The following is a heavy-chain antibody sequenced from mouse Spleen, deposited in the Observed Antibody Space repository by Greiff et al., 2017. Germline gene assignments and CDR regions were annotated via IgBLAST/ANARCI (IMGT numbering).Heavy chain of an antibody. Sequence: DVKLVESGGGLVKPGGSLKLSCAASGFTFSSYAMSWVRQTPEKRLEWVATISSGGSYTYYPDSVKGRFTISRDNAKNTLYLQMSSLRSEDTAMYYCARYGPAWFAYWGQGTLVTVSA. CDR1: GFTFSSYA. D-gene: IGHD1-1*02. V-gene: IGHV5-9-1*01. CDR3: ARYGPAWFAY. CDR2: ISSGGSYT. J-gene: IGHJ3*01.